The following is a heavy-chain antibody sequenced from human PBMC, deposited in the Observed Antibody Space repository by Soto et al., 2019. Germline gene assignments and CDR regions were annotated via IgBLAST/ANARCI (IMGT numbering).Heavy chain of an antibody. CDR1: GFAISRGYY. CDR2: IYPSVSS. D-gene: IGHD1-1*01. J-gene: IGHJ4*02. CDR3: AREKVGTTFFDN. Sequence: SETLSLTCSVSGFAISRGYYWSWVRQPPGKGLEWIGSIYPSVSSYHNPSLATRLRLSIDTSKNQFTLNLTSVTAADTALYFCAREKVGTTFFDNWGQGIQVTVSS. V-gene: IGHV4-38-2*02.